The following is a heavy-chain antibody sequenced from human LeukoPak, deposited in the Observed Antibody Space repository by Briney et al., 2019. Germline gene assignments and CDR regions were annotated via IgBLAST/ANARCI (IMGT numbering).Heavy chain of an antibody. V-gene: IGHV1-2*02. CDR3: ARGGGSSSWRATFDY. CDR2: INPNSGGT. CDR1: GYTFTGYY. Sequence: GASVKVSCKASGYTFTGYYMHWVRQAPGQGLEWMGWINPNSGGTSYAQKFQGRVTMTRDTSTSTVYMELSSLRSEDTAVYYCARGGGSSSWRATFDYWGQGTLVTVSS. J-gene: IGHJ4*02. D-gene: IGHD6-13*01.